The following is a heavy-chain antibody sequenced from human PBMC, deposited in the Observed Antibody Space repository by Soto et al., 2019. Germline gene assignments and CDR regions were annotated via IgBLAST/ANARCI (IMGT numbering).Heavy chain of an antibody. CDR1: GFTFSTYW. CDR2: ISSDGSVT. D-gene: IGHD1-26*01. Sequence: EVQLVESGGGLVQPGGSLRLSCAASGFTFSTYWMHWVRQAPGKGPVWVSRISSDGSVTDYAGSVKGRFTISRDNAKNTFLLQMNSLRAEDTALYYGARAMTSVGATTKGDYWGQGTLVTVSS. CDR3: ARAMTSVGATTKGDY. V-gene: IGHV3-74*01. J-gene: IGHJ4*02.